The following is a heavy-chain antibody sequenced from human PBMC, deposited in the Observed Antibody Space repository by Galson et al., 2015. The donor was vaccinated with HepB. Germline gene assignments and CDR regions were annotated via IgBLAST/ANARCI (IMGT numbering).Heavy chain of an antibody. CDR1: GFTFSSYG. CDR2: IWYDGSNK. V-gene: IGHV3-33*08. Sequence: SLRLSCAASGFTFSSYGMHWVRQAPGKGLEWVAVIWYDGSNKYYADSVKGRFTISRDNAKNSLYLQMNSLRAEDTAVYYCARDRVVVAAILYYYYGMDVWGQGTTVTVSS. D-gene: IGHD2-15*01. J-gene: IGHJ6*02. CDR3: ARDRVVVAAILYYYYGMDV.